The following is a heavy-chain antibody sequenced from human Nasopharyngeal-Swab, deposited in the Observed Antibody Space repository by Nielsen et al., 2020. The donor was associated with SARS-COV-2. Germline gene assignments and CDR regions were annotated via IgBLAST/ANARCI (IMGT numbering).Heavy chain of an antibody. CDR1: GFTFSRYS. D-gene: IGHD4-17*01. CDR3: ARNLYGDYVIDY. CDR2: ISSSGRTI. J-gene: IGHJ4*02. V-gene: IGHV3-48*02. Sequence: GGSLRLSCAASGFTFSRYSMNWVRQAPGKGLEWVSYISSSGRTIYYEDSVKGRFTISRDNAKNSVFLQMNSLRDEDTAVYYCARNLYGDYVIDYWGRGTLVTVSS.